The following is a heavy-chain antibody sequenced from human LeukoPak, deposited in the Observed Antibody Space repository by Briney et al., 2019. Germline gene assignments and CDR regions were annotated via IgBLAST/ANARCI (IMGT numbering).Heavy chain of an antibody. Sequence: ASVKVSCKASGGTFSSYVISWVRLAPGQGLEWMGRIIPILGAPNYAQKFQGRVTTTADESTGTAYMELRSLRSEDTAVYYCARGALTPGPIAVETTHFDYWGHGTPVAVSS. D-gene: IGHD6-19*01. CDR3: ARGALTPGPIAVETTHFDY. V-gene: IGHV1-69*13. CDR2: IIPILGAP. CDR1: GGTFSSYV. J-gene: IGHJ4*01.